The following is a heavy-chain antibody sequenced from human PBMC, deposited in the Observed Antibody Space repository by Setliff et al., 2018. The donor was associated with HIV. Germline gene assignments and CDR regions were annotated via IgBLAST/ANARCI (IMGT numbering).Heavy chain of an antibody. Sequence: GGSLRLSCAASGFTFSNAWMSWVRQAPGKGLEWVGRIKSKTDGGTTDYAAPVKGRFTISRDDSKNTLYLQMNSLKTEDTAVYYCTTGVLGPKDYYDSSGYYSDAFDIWGQGTMVTVSS. CDR2: IKSKTDGGTT. CDR1: GFTFSNAW. CDR3: TTGVLGPKDYYDSSGYYSDAFDI. J-gene: IGHJ3*02. D-gene: IGHD3-22*01. V-gene: IGHV3-15*01.